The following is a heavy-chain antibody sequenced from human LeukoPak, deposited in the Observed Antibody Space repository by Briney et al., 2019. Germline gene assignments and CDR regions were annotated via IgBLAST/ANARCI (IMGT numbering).Heavy chain of an antibody. D-gene: IGHD1-26*01. CDR3: ARGRGGSYLVDY. CDR1: GFTFSSYW. CDR2: INGDGSSA. V-gene: IGHV3-74*01. Sequence: PGGSLRLSCAASGFTFSSYWMHWVRQAPGKGLVWVSRINGDGSSATYADSVKGRFTISRDNAKNTLYLQMNSLRAEDTAVYYCARGRGGSYLVDYGGQGTRVTVSS. J-gene: IGHJ4*02.